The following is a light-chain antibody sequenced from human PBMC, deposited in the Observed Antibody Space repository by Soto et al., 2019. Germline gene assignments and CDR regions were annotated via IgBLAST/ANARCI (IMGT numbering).Light chain of an antibody. CDR3: SSYTNSATLV. V-gene: IGLV2-14*03. J-gene: IGLJ3*02. CDR1: SSDIGPYNF. CDR2: DVS. Sequence: QSALTQPASVSGSPGQSITLSCTGTSSDIGPYNFVSWYQQHPGRAPQLMIFDVSSRPSGVSDRFSGSKSGNTASLTISGLQPEDEADYYCSSYTNSATLVFGGGTKVTVL.